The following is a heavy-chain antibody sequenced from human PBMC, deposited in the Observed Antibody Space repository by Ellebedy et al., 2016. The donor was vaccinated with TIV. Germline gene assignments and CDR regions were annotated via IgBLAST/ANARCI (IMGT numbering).Heavy chain of an antibody. D-gene: IGHD6-13*01. CDR2: INPNSGGT. J-gene: IGHJ6*03. Sequence: ASVKVSCXASGYTFTGYYMHWVRQAPGQGLEWMGWINPNSGGTNYAQKFQGRVTMTRDTSISTAYMELSRLRSDDAAVYYCARADYSSSWYSYYYYYMDVWGKGTTVTVSS. CDR1: GYTFTGYY. V-gene: IGHV1-2*02. CDR3: ARADYSSSWYSYYYYYMDV.